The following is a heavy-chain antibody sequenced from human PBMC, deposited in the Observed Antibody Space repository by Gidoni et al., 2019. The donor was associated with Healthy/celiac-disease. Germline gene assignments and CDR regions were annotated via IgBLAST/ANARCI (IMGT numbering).Heavy chain of an antibody. D-gene: IGHD5-12*01. V-gene: IGHV4-30-4*01. CDR1: GGPIRSGDYY. J-gene: IGHJ5*02. Sequence: QVQLQESGPGLVKPSQTLSLTCTVSGGPIRSGDYYWSWIRQPPGKVLEWVGYIYSSGSTYYNSSLKRRVTISVDTSKNQFSLKLSSVTALDTAVYYCAREGNSGYDYVWFGPWGQGTLVTVSS. CDR3: AREGNSGYDYVWFGP. CDR2: IYSSGST.